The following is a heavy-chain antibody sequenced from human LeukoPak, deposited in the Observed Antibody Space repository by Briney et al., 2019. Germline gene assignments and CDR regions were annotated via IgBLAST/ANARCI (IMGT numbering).Heavy chain of an antibody. V-gene: IGHV4-39*01. D-gene: IGHD3-10*02. CDR1: GGSISSRSYY. CDR2: IFYSGST. J-gene: IGHJ5*02. Sequence: NASETLSLTCTVSGGSISSRSYYWGWLRQPPGKGLEWIASIFYSGSTYHNPSLKSRVTISVDTSKSQFSLKLSSVTAADTAVYFCARHPLKAYVSDWFDPWGQGTLVTVSS. CDR3: ARHPLKAYVSDWFDP.